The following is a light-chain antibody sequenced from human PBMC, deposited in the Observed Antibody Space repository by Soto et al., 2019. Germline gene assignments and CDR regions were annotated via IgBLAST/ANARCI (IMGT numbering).Light chain of an antibody. Sequence: VLTQSPGTLSLSPGERATISCRARQSISSSYLAWYQHKPGQATRLLIYGAYSWATGIPHRFSGGGSGTDFTLTSSRLEPEDCGMYYCQQYYYTPWTFGQGTKVEIK. J-gene: IGKJ1*01. CDR3: QQYYYTPWT. V-gene: IGKV3-20*01. CDR1: QSISSSY. CDR2: GAY.